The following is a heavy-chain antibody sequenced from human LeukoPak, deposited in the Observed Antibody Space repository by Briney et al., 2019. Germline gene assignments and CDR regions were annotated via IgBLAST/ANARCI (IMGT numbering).Heavy chain of an antibody. CDR1: GYTFTSYD. CDR2: MNPNSGNT. V-gene: IGHV1-8*01. CDR3: ASSLSYDSSGSYVKTGTPPHCLDV. D-gene: IGHD3-22*01. J-gene: IGHJ6*02. Sequence: ASVKVSCKASGYTFTSYDINWVRQATGQGLEWMGWMNPNSGNTGYAQKFQGRVTMTRNTSISTAYMELSSLRSEDTAVYYCASSLSYDSSGSYVKTGTPPHCLDVWGQGTTVTVSS.